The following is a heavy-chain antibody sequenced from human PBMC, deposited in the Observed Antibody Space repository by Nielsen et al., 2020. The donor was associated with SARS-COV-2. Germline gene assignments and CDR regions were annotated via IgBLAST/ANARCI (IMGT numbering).Heavy chain of an antibody. V-gene: IGHV5-51*01. CDR1: GYSFTSYW. CDR2: IYPGDSDT. CDR3: ARQTHDPRYFDY. J-gene: IGHJ4*02. Sequence: KVSCKGSGYSFTSYWIGWVRQMPGKGLEWMGIIYPGDSDTRYSPSFQGQVTISADKSISTAYLQWSSLKTSDTAMYYCARQTHDPRYFDYWGQGTLVTVSS.